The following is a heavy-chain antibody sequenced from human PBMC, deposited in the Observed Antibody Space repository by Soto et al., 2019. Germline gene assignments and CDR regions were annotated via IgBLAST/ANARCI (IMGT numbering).Heavy chain of an antibody. V-gene: IGHV4-30-2*01. CDR2: TYHSGNP. Sequence: SETLSLTCDVSGDTISTGGYTWAWIRQPPGKALEWIGHTYHSGNPHYNPSLKSRVTISVDRSKNQFSLKLNSVTAADTAVYSSASVIDRWGQGNLVTVSS. J-gene: IGHJ5*02. CDR3: ASVIDR. D-gene: IGHD2-21*01. CDR1: GDTISTGGYT.